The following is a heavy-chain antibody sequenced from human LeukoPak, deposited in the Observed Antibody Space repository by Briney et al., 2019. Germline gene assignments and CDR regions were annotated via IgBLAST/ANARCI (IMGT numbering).Heavy chain of an antibody. CDR3: ARGDLYSSSWYN. Sequence: SETLSLTCAVSGYPISSGYYWSWIRQPPGKGLEWIGYIYYSGSTYYNPSLKSRVTISVDTSKNQFSLKLNSVTAADTAVYYCARGDLYSSSWYNWGQGTLVTVSS. CDR1: GYPISSGYY. J-gene: IGHJ4*02. D-gene: IGHD6-13*01. V-gene: IGHV4-30-4*08. CDR2: IYYSGST.